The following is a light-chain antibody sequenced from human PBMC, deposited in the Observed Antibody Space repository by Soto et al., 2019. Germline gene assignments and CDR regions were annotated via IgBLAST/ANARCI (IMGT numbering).Light chain of an antibody. V-gene: IGKV2-28*01. Sequence: DIVMTQFPLSLPVTPGEPASISCTSSQSLLNSNGNNYLDWYLQKPGQSTQLLIHLGSKRASGVPDRVSASGSGTSFTLKISRVEAEDVGVYYCMQALRNPWTFGQGTDVEIK. CDR2: LGS. J-gene: IGKJ1*01. CDR3: MQALRNPWT. CDR1: QSLLNSNGNNY.